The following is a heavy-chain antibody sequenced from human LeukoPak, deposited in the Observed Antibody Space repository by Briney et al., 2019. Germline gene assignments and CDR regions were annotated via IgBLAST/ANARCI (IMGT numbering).Heavy chain of an antibody. D-gene: IGHD6-19*01. CDR1: GYTFTGYY. Sequence: ASVKVSCKASGYTFTGYYMHWVRQAPGQGLEWMGRINPNSGGTNYAQKFQGRVAMTRDTSISTAYMELSRLRSDDTAVYYCARDSWAVAGKSFDYWGQGTLVTVSS. CDR2: INPNSGGT. J-gene: IGHJ4*02. CDR3: ARDSWAVAGKSFDY. V-gene: IGHV1-2*06.